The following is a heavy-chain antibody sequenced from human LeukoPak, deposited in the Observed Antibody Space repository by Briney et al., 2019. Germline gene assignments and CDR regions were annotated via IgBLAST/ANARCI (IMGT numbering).Heavy chain of an antibody. D-gene: IGHD3-22*01. CDR2: ISGSGGST. CDR1: GFTFSSHA. J-gene: IGHJ4*02. V-gene: IGHV3-23*01. Sequence: GGSLRLSCAASGFTFSSHAMSWVRQAPGKGLEWVSGISGSGGSTYYADSVKGRFTISRDNSKNTLYLQMTSLRAEDTAVYYCAKDQVWIVVGSFDYWGQGTLVTVSS. CDR3: AKDQVWIVVGSFDY.